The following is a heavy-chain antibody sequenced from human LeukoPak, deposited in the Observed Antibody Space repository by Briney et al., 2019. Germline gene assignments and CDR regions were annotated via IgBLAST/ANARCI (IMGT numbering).Heavy chain of an antibody. CDR2: ISYDGSNK. Sequence: GGSLRLSCAASGFTFSSYAMHWVRQAPGKGLEWVAVISYDGSNKYYADSVKGRFTISRDNSKNTLYLQMNSLRAEDTAVYYCAKRGVGAEFDYWGQGTLVTVSS. CDR1: GFTFSSYA. CDR3: AKRGVGAEFDY. V-gene: IGHV3-30-3*01. D-gene: IGHD1-26*01. J-gene: IGHJ4*02.